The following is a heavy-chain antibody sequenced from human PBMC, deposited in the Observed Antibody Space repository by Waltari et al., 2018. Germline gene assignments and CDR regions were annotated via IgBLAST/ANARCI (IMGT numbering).Heavy chain of an antibody. D-gene: IGHD2-8*02. CDR2: IKQDGSDK. CDR3: ARVYWPRGFDY. CDR1: QLHFSTRRLAWARHGYG. V-gene: IGHV3-7*01. J-gene: IGHJ4*02. Sequence: EVRLVAPGGGLVQPGGPRSVPWSSPQLHFSTRRLAWARHGYGMGWVRQAPGKGLEWVANIKQDGSDKYYVDSVEGRFTVSRDNAKNSLYLQMNSLRAEDTAVYYCARVYWPRGFDYWGQGTLVTVSS.